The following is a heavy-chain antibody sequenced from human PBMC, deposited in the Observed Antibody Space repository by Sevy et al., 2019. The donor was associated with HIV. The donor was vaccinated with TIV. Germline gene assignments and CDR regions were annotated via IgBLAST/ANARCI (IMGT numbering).Heavy chain of an antibody. CDR3: VNFWGRFVGSSWIYYYYGMDV. CDR1: GFSFRRFG. V-gene: IGHV3-30*18. D-gene: IGHD6-13*01. J-gene: IGHJ6*02. Sequence: GGSLRLSCAASGFSFRRFGMHWVRQAPGKGLEWVALISDDGSEKNYGDSMKGRFTISRDNSRDTVYLQMNSLRAEDTGVYYCVNFWGRFVGSSWIYYYYGMDVWGQGTTVTVSS. CDR2: ISDDGSEK.